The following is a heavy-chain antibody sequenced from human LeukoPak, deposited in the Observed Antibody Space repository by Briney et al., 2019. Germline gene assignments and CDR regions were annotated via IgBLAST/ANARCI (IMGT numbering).Heavy chain of an antibody. CDR2: INPYTGAT. CDR1: EYTSSDFY. Sequence: ASVKVSCQASEYTSSDFYLNWVRQAPGQGLVWMGWINPYTGATIYAQNFQGRVTMTWDASIGTGYVELTRLTSDNTALYYCATSTVTHTRDPWGQGTLVTVSS. D-gene: IGHD1-1*01. J-gene: IGHJ5*02. V-gene: IGHV1-2*02. CDR3: ATSTVTHTRDP.